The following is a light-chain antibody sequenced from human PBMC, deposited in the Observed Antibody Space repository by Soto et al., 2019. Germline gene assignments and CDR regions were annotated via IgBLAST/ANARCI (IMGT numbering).Light chain of an antibody. V-gene: IGLV2-14*01. CDR1: SSDVGGYNF. Sequence: QSALTQPASVSGSPGQSITISCTGTSSDVGGYNFVSWYQHHPGKAPKLMIYDVSNRPSGVSNRFSGSKSGNTASLTMSGLQAEDEADYYCSSYAGSTTLYVFGTGTKVTVL. CDR3: SSYAGSTTLYV. CDR2: DVS. J-gene: IGLJ1*01.